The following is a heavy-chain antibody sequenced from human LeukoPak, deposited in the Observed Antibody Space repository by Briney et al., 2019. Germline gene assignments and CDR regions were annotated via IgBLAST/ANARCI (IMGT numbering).Heavy chain of an antibody. Sequence: GRSLRLSCAASGFTFSSYGMHWVRQAPGKGLGWVAVISYDGSNKYYADSVKGRFTISRDNSKNTLYPQMNSLRAEDTAVYYCAKDLQTIAARTSFDYWGQGTLVTVSS. J-gene: IGHJ4*02. CDR3: AKDLQTIAARTSFDY. V-gene: IGHV3-30*18. D-gene: IGHD6-6*01. CDR2: ISYDGSNK. CDR1: GFTFSSYG.